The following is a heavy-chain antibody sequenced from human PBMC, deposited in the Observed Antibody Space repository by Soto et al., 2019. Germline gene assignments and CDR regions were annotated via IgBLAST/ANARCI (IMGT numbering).Heavy chain of an antibody. D-gene: IGHD1-26*01. V-gene: IGHV3-33*01. CDR1: GFTFSSYG. J-gene: IGHJ4*02. Sequence: VQLVESGGGVVQPGRSLRLSCPASGFTFSSYGMHWVRQAPGKGLEWVAIIWSDGSNKYYADSVKGRFTIPRDNSKNTLYLQMNSLRVEDTAVYSCARRGSGTYSIDYWGQGTLVTVSS. CDR3: ARRGSGTYSIDY. CDR2: IWSDGSNK.